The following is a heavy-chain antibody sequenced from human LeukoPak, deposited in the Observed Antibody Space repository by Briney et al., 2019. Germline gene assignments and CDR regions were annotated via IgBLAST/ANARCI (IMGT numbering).Heavy chain of an antibody. Sequence: SETLSLTCTVSGGSISTYYWSWIRQAPGKGLEWIGDIYYSGSTKYNPSLKSRVTISVDTSKNQFSLKLSSVTAADTAVYFCARGITDSIWYLDYWGQGTLVTVSS. D-gene: IGHD3-22*01. CDR3: ARGITDSIWYLDY. CDR1: GGSISTYY. CDR2: IYYSGST. V-gene: IGHV4-59*01. J-gene: IGHJ4*02.